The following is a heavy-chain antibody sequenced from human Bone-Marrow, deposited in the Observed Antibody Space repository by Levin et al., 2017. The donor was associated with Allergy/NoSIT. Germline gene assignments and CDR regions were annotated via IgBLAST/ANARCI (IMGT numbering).Heavy chain of an antibody. Sequence: SQTLSLTYTASGSTSSYSWGWVRQPPGKGLEWVGNIYYNGTAHYNASLKSRVTISMDTSKNHFSLQLSSVTAADTAIYYCARLRTHRDVVLDYWGQGTLVIVSS. CDR2: IYYNGTA. V-gene: IGHV4-39*02. J-gene: IGHJ4*02. CDR3: ARLRTHRDVVLDY. D-gene: IGHD2-15*01. CDR1: GSTSSYS.